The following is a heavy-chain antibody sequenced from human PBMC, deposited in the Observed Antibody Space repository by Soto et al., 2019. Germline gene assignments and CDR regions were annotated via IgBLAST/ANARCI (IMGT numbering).Heavy chain of an antibody. J-gene: IGHJ4*02. V-gene: IGHV3-73*01. CDR3: ISMTTVTSFSDY. CDR1: GFTFSASA. D-gene: IGHD4-17*01. Sequence: EVQLVESGGGLVQPGGSQKLSCAASGFTFSASAMHWVRQASGKGLEWVGRIRSKANSYATTYAASVKGRFTISRDDSKNTAYLQMNSLKTEDTAVYYCISMTTVTSFSDYWGQGTLVTVSS. CDR2: IRSKANSYAT.